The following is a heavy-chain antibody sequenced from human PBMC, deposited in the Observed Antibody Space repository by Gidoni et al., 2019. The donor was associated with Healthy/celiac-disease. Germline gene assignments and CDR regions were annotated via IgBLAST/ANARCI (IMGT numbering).Heavy chain of an antibody. V-gene: IGHV3-30-3*01. CDR3: ARDPFYDILTGYYNEDY. CDR1: GFTFSCYA. J-gene: IGHJ4*02. CDR2: ISYDGSNK. Sequence: QVQLVESGGGVVQPRRSLRLSCAASGFTFSCYAMHWVRQAPGKGLEWVAVISYDGSNKYYADSVKGRFTISRDNSKNTLYLQMNSLRAEDTAVYYCARDPFYDILTGYYNEDYWGQGTLVTVSS. D-gene: IGHD3-9*01.